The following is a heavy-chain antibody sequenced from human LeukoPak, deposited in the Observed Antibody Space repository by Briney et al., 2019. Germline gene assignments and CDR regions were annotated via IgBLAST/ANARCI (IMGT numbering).Heavy chain of an antibody. CDR3: ASLYDFWSGYSHLFDY. CDR2: IVPILGIA. D-gene: IGHD3-3*01. V-gene: IGHV1-69*04. Sequence: SVKVSCKASGGTFSSYAISWVRQAPGQGLEWMGRIVPILGIANYAQKFQGRVTITADKSTSTAYMELSSLRSEDTAVYYCASLYDFWSGYSHLFDYWGQGTLVTVSS. CDR1: GGTFSSYA. J-gene: IGHJ4*02.